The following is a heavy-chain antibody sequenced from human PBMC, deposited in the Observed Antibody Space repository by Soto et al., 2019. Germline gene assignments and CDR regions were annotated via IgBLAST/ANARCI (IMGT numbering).Heavy chain of an antibody. CDR3: ARDSIMWGFDY. V-gene: IGHV4-39*07. J-gene: IGHJ4*02. Sequence: PSETLSLTCTVSGGSITSSSYYWGWIRQPPGKGLEWIGGIYYSGRSYYNPSLKSRVTMSVDTSKNKFSLKLTSVTAADTAVYYCARDSIMWGFDYWGQGTLVTVSS. CDR1: GGSITSSSYY. D-gene: IGHD3-16*01. CDR2: IYYSGRS.